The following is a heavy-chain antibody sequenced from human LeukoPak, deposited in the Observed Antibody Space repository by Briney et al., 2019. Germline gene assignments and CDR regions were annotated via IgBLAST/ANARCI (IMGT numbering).Heavy chain of an antibody. J-gene: IGHJ4*02. V-gene: IGHV4-61*10. D-gene: IGHD3-16*01. CDR3: ARDGGAGEIDY. CDR1: GGSISSGSYY. CDR2: IYYSGST. Sequence: SQNLSLTCTVSGGSISSGSYYWSWIRQPAGKGLEWIGYIYYSGSTNYNPSLKSRVTISVDTSKNQFSLKLSSVTAADTAVYYCARDGGAGEIDYWGQGTLVTVSS.